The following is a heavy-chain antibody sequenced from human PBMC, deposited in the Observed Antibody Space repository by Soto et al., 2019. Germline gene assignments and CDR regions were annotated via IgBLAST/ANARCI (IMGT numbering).Heavy chain of an antibody. D-gene: IGHD1-7*01. Sequence: NPSETLSLTCRVSGGSISDYFWTWIRQSPGRGLEWIGYISSSGTVKYNSSLKSRVTISLDRSRNQFSLKLSSVTAADTAVYFCARDRKLELPGNYYYYGMDVWGQGTTVTVSS. CDR1: GGSISDYF. J-gene: IGHJ6*02. CDR3: ARDRKLELPGNYYYYGMDV. CDR2: ISSSGTV. V-gene: IGHV4-59*01.